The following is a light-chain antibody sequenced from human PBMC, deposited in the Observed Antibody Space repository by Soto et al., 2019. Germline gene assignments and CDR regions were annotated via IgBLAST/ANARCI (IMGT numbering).Light chain of an antibody. J-gene: IGKJ5*01. V-gene: IGKV3D-15*01. Sequence: IGMKLSAAAVSVYPKESSTLSCRASQSVSSNLAWYQQKPGQAPRLLIYGASTRATGIPARFSGSGSGTEFTLNICSLQSEDVAVYYCQQDNNWPPIAFGEGTRLEIK. CDR1: QSVSSN. CDR3: QQDNNWPPIA. CDR2: GAS.